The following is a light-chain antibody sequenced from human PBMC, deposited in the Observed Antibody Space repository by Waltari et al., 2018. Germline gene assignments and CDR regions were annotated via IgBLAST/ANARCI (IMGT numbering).Light chain of an antibody. J-gene: IGLJ3*02. CDR2: KDN. CDR1: ALPTQY. Sequence: SYELTQPPSVSVSPGQTARITCSGAALPTQYVHWYQQKPGQAPVMLIYKDNERPSGIPERFSGSSSGTTVTLTISEVQAEDEADYYCQSADTTSVMFGGGTKVTVL. CDR3: QSADTTSVM. V-gene: IGLV3-25*03.